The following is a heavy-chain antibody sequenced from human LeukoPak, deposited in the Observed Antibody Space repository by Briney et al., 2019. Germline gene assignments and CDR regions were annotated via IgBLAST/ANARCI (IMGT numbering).Heavy chain of an antibody. CDR1: GGPISSYY. CDR2: IYYSGST. J-gene: IGHJ4*02. D-gene: IGHD1-1*01. CDR3: ARAWGPTGTDY. Sequence: SETLSLTCTVSGGPISSYYWSWIRQPPGKGLEWIGYIYYSGSTNYNPSLKSRVTISVDTSRNQFPLKLSSVTAADTAVYYCARAWGPTGTDYWGQGTLVTVSS. V-gene: IGHV4-59*01.